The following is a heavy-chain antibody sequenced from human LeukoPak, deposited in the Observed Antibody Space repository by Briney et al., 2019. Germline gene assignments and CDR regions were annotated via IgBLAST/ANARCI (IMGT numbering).Heavy chain of an antibody. CDR2: ISSSGNTI. Sequence: GGSLRLSCAASGFTFSSYEMNWVRQAPGKGLEWVSYISSSGNTIYYADSVKGRFTISRDNAKNSLYLQMNSLRVEDTAVYYCASEYCSGDSCYSGFDSWGQGTLATVSS. D-gene: IGHD2-15*01. V-gene: IGHV3-48*03. CDR1: GFTFSSYE. J-gene: IGHJ4*02. CDR3: ASEYCSGDSCYSGFDS.